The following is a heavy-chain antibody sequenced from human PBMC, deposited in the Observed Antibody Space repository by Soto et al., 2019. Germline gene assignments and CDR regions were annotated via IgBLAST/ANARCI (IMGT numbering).Heavy chain of an antibody. CDR2: ISAYNGNT. CDR1: GYTFTSYG. V-gene: IGHV1-18*01. D-gene: IGHD3-10*01. Sequence: QVQLVQSGAEVKKPGASVKVSCKASGYTFTSYGISWVRQAPGQGLEWMGWISAYNGNTNYAQKLQGRVTMTTDTSTSTAYMELRSQRSDDTAVYYCARNLVTMVRGVIHYFDYWGQGTLVTVSS. CDR3: ARNLVTMVRGVIHYFDY. J-gene: IGHJ4*02.